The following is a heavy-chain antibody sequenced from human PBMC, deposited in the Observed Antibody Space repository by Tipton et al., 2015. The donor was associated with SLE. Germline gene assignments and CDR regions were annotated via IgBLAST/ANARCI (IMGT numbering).Heavy chain of an antibody. CDR1: GFTFSSYS. CDR3: ARDGLHGDNSPFFDF. CDR2: ISSSSSYI. J-gene: IGHJ4*02. D-gene: IGHD3-22*01. V-gene: IGHV3-21*01. Sequence: SLRLSCAASGFTFSSYSMNWVRQAPGKGLEWVSSISSSSSYIDYADSLKGRFTISRDNAKNSLFLHMNSLRADDTAVYYCARDGLHGDNSPFFDFLGLGTLVTVSS.